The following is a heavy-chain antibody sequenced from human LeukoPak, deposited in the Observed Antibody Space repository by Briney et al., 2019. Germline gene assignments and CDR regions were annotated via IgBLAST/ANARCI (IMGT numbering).Heavy chain of an antibody. D-gene: IGHD2-2*01. V-gene: IGHV1-69*13. CDR2: IIPIFGTA. J-gene: IGHJ6*04. Sequence: GASVKVSYKASGGTFSSYAISWVRQAPGQGLEWMGGIIPIFGTANYAQKFQGRVTITADESTSTAYMELSSLRSEDTAVYYCARDIGCSSTSCPPSYYYGMDVWGKGTTVTVSS. CDR3: ARDIGCSSTSCPPSYYYGMDV. CDR1: GGTFSSYA.